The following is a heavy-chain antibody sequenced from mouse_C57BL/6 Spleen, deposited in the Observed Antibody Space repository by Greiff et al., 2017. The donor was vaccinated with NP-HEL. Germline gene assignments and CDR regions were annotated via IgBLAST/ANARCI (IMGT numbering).Heavy chain of an antibody. CDR2: ISDGGSYT. Sequence: EVQLVESGGGLVKPGGSLKLSCAASGFTFSSYAMSWVRQTPEKRLEWVATISDGGSYTYYPDNVKGRFTISRDNAKNNLYLQMSHLKSEDTAMYYCARAFYDGYYFAYWGQGTLVTVSA. CDR3: ARAFYDGYYFAY. V-gene: IGHV5-4*01. CDR1: GFTFSSYA. D-gene: IGHD2-3*01. J-gene: IGHJ3*01.